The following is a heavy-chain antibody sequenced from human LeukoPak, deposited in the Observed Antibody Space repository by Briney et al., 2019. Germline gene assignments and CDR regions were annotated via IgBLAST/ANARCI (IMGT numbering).Heavy chain of an antibody. V-gene: IGHV1-69*13. CDR1: GGTFSSYA. Sequence: SVKVSCKASGGTFSSYAISWVRQAPGQGLEWMGGIIPIFGTANYAQKFQGRVTITADESTSTAYMELSSLRSEDTAVYYCARDQLNYYYYYGMDVWGQGTTVTVSS. J-gene: IGHJ6*02. CDR2: IIPIFGTA. D-gene: IGHD5-24*01. CDR3: ARDQLNYYYYYGMDV.